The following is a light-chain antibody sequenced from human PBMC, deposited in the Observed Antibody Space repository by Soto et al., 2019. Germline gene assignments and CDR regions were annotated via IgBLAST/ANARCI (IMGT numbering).Light chain of an antibody. CDR3: SSYTSSSTLD. V-gene: IGLV2-14*01. J-gene: IGLJ1*01. CDR1: SSDVGGYNY. Sequence: QSALTQPASVSGSPGQSITISCTGTSSDVGGYNYVSWYQQHPGKAPKLMIYDVSSRPSGVSNRFSGSKSGNTASLTISGLQAEDEADYYCSSYTSSSTLDFGTGTKLTVL. CDR2: DVS.